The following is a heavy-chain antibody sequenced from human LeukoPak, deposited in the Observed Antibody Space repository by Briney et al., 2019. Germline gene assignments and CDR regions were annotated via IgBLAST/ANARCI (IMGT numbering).Heavy chain of an antibody. D-gene: IGHD3-3*01. CDR3: ARGHSLVLGDFWSGYYLPRGYYFDY. V-gene: IGHV4-39*07. J-gene: IGHJ4*02. Sequence: SETLSLTCTVSGGSISSSSYYWGWIRQPPGKGLEWIGEMNHSGSANYNPSLKSRVTISVDTSKNQFSLKLSSVTAADTAVYYCARGHSLVLGDFWSGYYLPRGYYFDYWGQGTLVTVSS. CDR1: GGSISSSSYY. CDR2: MNHSGSA.